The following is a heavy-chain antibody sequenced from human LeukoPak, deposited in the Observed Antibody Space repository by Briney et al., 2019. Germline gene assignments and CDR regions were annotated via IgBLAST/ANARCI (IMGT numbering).Heavy chain of an antibody. CDR1: GFTFSSYS. J-gene: IGHJ6*03. Sequence: PGGSLRLSCAASGFTFSSYSMNWVRQAPGKGLEWVSSISSSSSYIYYADSVKGRFTISRDNAKNSLYLQMNSLRAEDTAVYYCAKLGRSSWDYYYYYMDVWGKGTTVTVSS. V-gene: IGHV3-21*01. CDR3: AKLGRSSWDYYYYYMDV. D-gene: IGHD6-13*01. CDR2: ISSSSSYI.